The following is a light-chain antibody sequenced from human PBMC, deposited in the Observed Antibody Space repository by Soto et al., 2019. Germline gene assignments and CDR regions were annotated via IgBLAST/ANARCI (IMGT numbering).Light chain of an antibody. Sequence: EIVLTPSTATLSVSPGERATLSCRASQSVSSSLAWYRRKPGQAPRLLIYDATNRASGVPARFSGSGSGTDFTLTISSLEPEDFAVYYCQHRANWPLTFGPGTKVDIK. CDR2: DAT. CDR3: QHRANWPLT. J-gene: IGKJ3*01. CDR1: QSVSSS. V-gene: IGKV3-11*01.